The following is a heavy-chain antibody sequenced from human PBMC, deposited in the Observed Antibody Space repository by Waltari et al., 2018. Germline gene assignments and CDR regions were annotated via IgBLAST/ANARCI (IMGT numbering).Heavy chain of an antibody. CDR1: GFTFSSYE. CDR3: ARPDYDILGFDP. Sequence: VQLVESGGGLVQPGGSLRLSCAASGFTFSSYEMNWVRQAPGKGLEWVAVISYDGSNKYYADSVKGRFTISRDNSKNTLYLQMNSLRAEDTAVYYCARPDYDILGFDPWGQGTLVTVSS. CDR2: ISYDGSNK. J-gene: IGHJ5*02. V-gene: IGHV3-30*01. D-gene: IGHD3-9*01.